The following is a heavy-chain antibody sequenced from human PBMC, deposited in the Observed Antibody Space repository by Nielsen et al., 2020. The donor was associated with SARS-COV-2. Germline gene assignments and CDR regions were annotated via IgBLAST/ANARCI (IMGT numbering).Heavy chain of an antibody. CDR2: IYHSGST. CDR3: ARVKGCYSNYFDYCGMDV. D-gene: IGHD4-11*01. V-gene: IGHV4-4*02. J-gene: IGHJ6*02. Sequence: WIRQPPGKGLEWIGEIYHSGSTNYNPSLKSRVTISVDKSKNQFSLKLSSVTAADTAVYYCARVKGCYSNYFDYCGMDVWGQGTTVTVSS.